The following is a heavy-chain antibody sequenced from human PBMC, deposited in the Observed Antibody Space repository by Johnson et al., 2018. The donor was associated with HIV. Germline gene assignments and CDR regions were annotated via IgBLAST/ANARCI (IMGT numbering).Heavy chain of an antibody. V-gene: IGHV3-53*01. CDR1: GFTVSSNY. Sequence: VQLVESGGGLIQPGGSLRLSCAASGFTVSSNYMSWVRQAPGKGLEWVSVIYSGGSTYYADSVKGRFTISRDNSKNTLYLQINSLRAEDTAVYYCARNRPVSYGYRGAFDFWGQGTMVTVSS. CDR2: IYSGGST. J-gene: IGHJ3*01. CDR3: ARNRPVSYGYRGAFDF. D-gene: IGHD5-18*01.